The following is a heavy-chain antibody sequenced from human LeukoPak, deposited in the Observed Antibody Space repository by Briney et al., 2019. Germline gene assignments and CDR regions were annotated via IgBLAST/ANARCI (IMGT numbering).Heavy chain of an antibody. D-gene: IGHD3-10*01. CDR3: ARGVLWFGESLPYYYMDV. V-gene: IGHV1-8*01. CDR2: MNPNSGNT. CDR1: GYTFTSYD. J-gene: IGHJ6*03. Sequence: GASVKVSCKASGYTFTSYDINWVRQATGQGLEWMGWMNPNSGNTGYAQKFQGRVTMTRNTSISTAYMELSSLRSEDTAVYYCARGVLWFGESLPYYYMDVWGKGTTVTVSS.